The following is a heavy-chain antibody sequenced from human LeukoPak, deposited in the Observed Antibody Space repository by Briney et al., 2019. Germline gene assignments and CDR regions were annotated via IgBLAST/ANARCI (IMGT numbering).Heavy chain of an antibody. CDR1: GYRFTSYW. CDR3: ARSGYSGGWSDFDY. Sequence: GASLQISCKGSGYRFTSYWIGWVRQMPGKGLEGMGIIYPGDSDTRYSPSFQGQVTISADKSISTAYLQWSSLKASDTAMYYCARSGYSGGWSDFDYWGQGTLVTVSS. CDR2: IYPGDSDT. V-gene: IGHV5-51*01. D-gene: IGHD6-19*01. J-gene: IGHJ4*02.